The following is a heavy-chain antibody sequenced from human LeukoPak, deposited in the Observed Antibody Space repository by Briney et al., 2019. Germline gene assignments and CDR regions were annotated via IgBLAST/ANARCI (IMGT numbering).Heavy chain of an antibody. D-gene: IGHD3-3*01. Sequence: SETLSLTCTVSGASISSSFWTWIRQSPGKGLEWLAYIYYTGSTNLNPSLKSRLTISVDKSKNQFSLKLSSVTAADTAVYYCARGGLRFLEWLLVRDAFDIWGQGTMVTVSS. CDR3: ARGGLRFLEWLLVRDAFDI. J-gene: IGHJ3*02. CDR1: GASISSSF. CDR2: IYYTGST. V-gene: IGHV4-59*12.